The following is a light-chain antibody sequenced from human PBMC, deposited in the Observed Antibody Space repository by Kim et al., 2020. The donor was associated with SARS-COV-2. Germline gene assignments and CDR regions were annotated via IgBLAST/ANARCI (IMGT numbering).Light chain of an antibody. CDR1: SLRSYY. V-gene: IGLV3-19*01. CDR2: GKN. CDR3: NSRDSSGNHLV. Sequence: ALGQTVKITCQVDSLRSYYASWYQQKPGQAPVLVIYGKNNRPSGIPDRFSGSSSGNTASLTITGAQAEDEADYYCNSRDSSGNHLVFGGGTQLTVL. J-gene: IGLJ2*01.